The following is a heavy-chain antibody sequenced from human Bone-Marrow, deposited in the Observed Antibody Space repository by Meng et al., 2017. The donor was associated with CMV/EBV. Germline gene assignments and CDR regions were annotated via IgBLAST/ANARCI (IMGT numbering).Heavy chain of an antibody. V-gene: IGHV3-74*01. D-gene: IGHD2-8*01. J-gene: IGHJ4*02. CDR1: GYSISSGYY. CDR3: ARGVYYFDY. CDR2: INSDGSTT. Sequence: ETLSLTCTVSGYSISSGYYWGWIRQPPGKGLVWVSRINSDGSTTRYADSVKGRFTISRDNARNTLYLQMNSLRVEDTTVYYCARGVYYFDYWGQGTLVTVSS.